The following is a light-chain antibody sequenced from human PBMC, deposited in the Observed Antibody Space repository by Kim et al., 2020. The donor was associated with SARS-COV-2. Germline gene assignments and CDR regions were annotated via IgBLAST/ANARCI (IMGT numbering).Light chain of an antibody. CDR3: CSYAGSSTLV. CDR2: EVS. CDR1: SSDVGSYNL. J-gene: IGLJ3*02. Sequence: GQSITISCTGTSSDVGSYNLVSWYQQHPGKAPKLMIYEVSKRPSGVSNRFSGSKSGNTASLTISGLQAEEEADYYCCSYAGSSTLVFGGGTQLTVL. V-gene: IGLV2-23*02.